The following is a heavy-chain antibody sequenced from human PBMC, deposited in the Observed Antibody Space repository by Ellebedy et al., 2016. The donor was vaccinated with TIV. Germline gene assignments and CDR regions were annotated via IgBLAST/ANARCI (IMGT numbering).Heavy chain of an antibody. CDR2: ITPFNGDT. CDR1: GYSFSYRY. CDR3: ASSGYCSGGSCYAGYFQH. J-gene: IGHJ1*01. V-gene: IGHV1-45*02. Sequence: AASVTVSCKASGYSFSYRYLHWVRQAPGQELEWMGWITPFNGDTNYAQKFQDRLTITRDMSTSTAYVELSSLSSEDTAMYYCASSGYCSGGSCYAGYFQHWGQGTLVNVSS. D-gene: IGHD2-15*01.